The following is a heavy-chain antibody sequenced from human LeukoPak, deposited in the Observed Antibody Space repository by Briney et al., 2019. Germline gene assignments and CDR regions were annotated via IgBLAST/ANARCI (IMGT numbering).Heavy chain of an antibody. J-gene: IGHJ6*03. V-gene: IGHV1-2*06. CDR3: ARGATPYYYYMDV. D-gene: IGHD1-26*01. Sequence: ASVKVSCKASGYTFTGYYMHWVRQAPGQGLEWMGRINPNSGGTNYAQKFQGRVTMTKDTSISTAYMELSRLRSDDTAVYYCARGATPYYYYMDVWGKGTTVTVSS. CDR2: INPNSGGT. CDR1: GYTFTGYY.